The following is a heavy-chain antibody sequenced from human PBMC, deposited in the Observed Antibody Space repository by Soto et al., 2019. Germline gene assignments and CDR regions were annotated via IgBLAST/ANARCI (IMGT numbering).Heavy chain of an antibody. CDR2: IYYSGST. Sequence: SETLSLTCTVSGGSISSYYWSWIRQPPGKGLEWIGYIYYSGSTNYNPSLKSRVTISVDTSKNQFSLKLSSVTAADTAVYYCASRRDGRMGGFDYWGQGTLVTVSS. CDR1: GGSISSYY. D-gene: IGHD1-26*01. V-gene: IGHV4-59*08. CDR3: ASRRDGRMGGFDY. J-gene: IGHJ4*02.